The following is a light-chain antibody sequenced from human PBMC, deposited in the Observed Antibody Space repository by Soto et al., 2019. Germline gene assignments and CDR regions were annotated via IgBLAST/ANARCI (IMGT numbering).Light chain of an antibody. J-gene: IGLJ1*01. CDR3: ATWDDSLNGYV. V-gene: IGLV1-44*01. CDR2: SNS. Sequence: QSVLTHPRSACWTPGQRVTISCSGNYSNIGSNTVNWYQQFPGTAPKRLMYSNSRRPSGVPDRFSGSKSGTSASLAISGLRSEDEADYYCATWDDSLNGYVFGTGTKVTVL. CDR1: YSNIGSNT.